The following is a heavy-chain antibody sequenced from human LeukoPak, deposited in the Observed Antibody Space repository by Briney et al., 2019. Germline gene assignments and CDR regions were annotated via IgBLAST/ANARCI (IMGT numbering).Heavy chain of an antibody. Sequence: PGGSLRLSCAASGFTFSDYILDWVRQAPGKGLEWVSAISGSGGNTNYADSVKGRFTISRDNSKNTLYLQMNSLRAEDTAVYYCAKGGGYDYYYYGMDVWGQGTTVTVSS. D-gene: IGHD5-12*01. V-gene: IGHV3-23*01. CDR1: GFTFSDYI. CDR2: ISGSGGNT. J-gene: IGHJ6*02. CDR3: AKGGGYDYYYYGMDV.